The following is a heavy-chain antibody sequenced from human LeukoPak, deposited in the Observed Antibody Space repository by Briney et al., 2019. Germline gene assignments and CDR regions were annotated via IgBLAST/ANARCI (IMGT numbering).Heavy chain of an antibody. Sequence: SETLSLTCTVSGGSLSTYYWSWIRQPPGKGLECIGYIYYSGSTRYNPSLKSRVTISVDTSTNQFSLRLSSETAADTAIYYCARQYDFWSGFHFDYWGEETLVTVSS. CDR2: IYYSGST. J-gene: IGHJ4*02. CDR1: GGSLSTYY. CDR3: ARQYDFWSGFHFDY. D-gene: IGHD3-3*01. V-gene: IGHV4-59*08.